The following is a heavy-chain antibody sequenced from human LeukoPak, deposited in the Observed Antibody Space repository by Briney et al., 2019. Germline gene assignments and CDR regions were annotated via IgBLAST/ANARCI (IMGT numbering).Heavy chain of an antibody. CDR3: AREARLLWFGDPRAYFDY. CDR1: GFTFSSYA. J-gene: IGHJ4*02. Sequence: GRSLRLSCAASGFTFSSYAMHWVRQAPGKGLEWVAVISYDGSNKYYADSVKGRFTISRDNSKNTLYLQMNSLRAEDTAVYYCAREARLLWFGDPRAYFDYWGQGTLVTVSS. D-gene: IGHD3-10*01. V-gene: IGHV3-30-3*01. CDR2: ISYDGSNK.